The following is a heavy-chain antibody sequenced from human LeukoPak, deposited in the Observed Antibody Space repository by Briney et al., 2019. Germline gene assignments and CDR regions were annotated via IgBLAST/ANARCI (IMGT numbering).Heavy chain of an antibody. CDR1: GYSISSGYY. CDR3: ARDLSRDGCNR. D-gene: IGHD5-24*01. CDR2: IYHSGST. Sequence: SETLSLTCTVSGYSISSGYYWGWIRQPPGKGLEWIGSIYHSGSTYYNPSLKSRVTISLDTSKNQLSLKLSSVTAADTAMYYCARDLSRDGCNRWGQGTLVTVSS. V-gene: IGHV4-38-2*02. J-gene: IGHJ5*02.